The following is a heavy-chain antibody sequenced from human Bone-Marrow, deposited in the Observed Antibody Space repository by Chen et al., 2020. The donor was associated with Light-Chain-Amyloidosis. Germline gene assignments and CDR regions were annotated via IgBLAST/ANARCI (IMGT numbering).Heavy chain of an antibody. J-gene: IGHJ4*02. V-gene: IGHV3-11*06. Sequence: QVQLVQSGGKLVKPGESLRLSCTTSGFTFSDYYMTWIRQAPGKGLEWVSSIGRKTDYIDFADSVRSRFTISRDNAKNTLYLQMDSLSAEDTAVYYCARGRWTPSHFFGEYRLDYWGLGTLVRVSS. CDR3: ARGRWTPSHFFGEYRLDY. D-gene: IGHD3-10*01. CDR2: IGRKTDYI. CDR1: GFTFSDYY.